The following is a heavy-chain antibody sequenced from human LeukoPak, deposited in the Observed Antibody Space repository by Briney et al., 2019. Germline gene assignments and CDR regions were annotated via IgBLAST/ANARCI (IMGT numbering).Heavy chain of an antibody. CDR3: ARVTIFGVVFDY. CDR1: GYTFTSNY. D-gene: IGHD3-3*01. V-gene: IGHV1-46*01. CDR2: INPSGGST. Sequence: VAPGKVSCKAFGYTFTSNYMHWVRQAPGQGLEWMGIINPSGGSTSYAQKFQGRVTMTRDMSTSTVYMELSSLRSEDTAVYYCARVTIFGVVFDYWGQGTLVSVSS. J-gene: IGHJ4*02.